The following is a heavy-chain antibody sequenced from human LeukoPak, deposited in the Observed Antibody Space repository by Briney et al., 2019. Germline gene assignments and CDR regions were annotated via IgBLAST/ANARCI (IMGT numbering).Heavy chain of an antibody. D-gene: IGHD5-24*01. CDR2: VVYSGST. CDR3: ARHREMDSYDAFDV. J-gene: IGHJ3*01. V-gene: IGHV4-59*08. Sequence: PSETLSLTRTVSGGSISSYYWSWIRQPPGKGLEWIGFVVYSGSTNYNPSLKSRVTISIDTSNNQLSLKLSSVTAADTAVYYCARHREMDSYDAFDVWGQGTMVTVSS. CDR1: GGSISSYY.